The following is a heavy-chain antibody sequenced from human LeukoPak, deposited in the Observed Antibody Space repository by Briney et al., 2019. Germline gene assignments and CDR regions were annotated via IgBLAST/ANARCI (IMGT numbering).Heavy chain of an antibody. V-gene: IGHV4-4*02. CDR1: GFTFSSYW. CDR3: ARGRDGHFEY. Sequence: GSLRLSCAASGFTFSSYWMSWVRQAPGKGLEWIGSSYYTGSVYYNPSLNGRVTISVDTSENQFSLKLDSVTAADTAVYYCARGRDGHFEYWGQEILVTVSS. D-gene: IGHD5-24*01. J-gene: IGHJ4*02. CDR2: SYYTGSV.